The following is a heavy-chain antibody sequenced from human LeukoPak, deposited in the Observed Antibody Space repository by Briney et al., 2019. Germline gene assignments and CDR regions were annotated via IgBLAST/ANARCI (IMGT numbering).Heavy chain of an antibody. J-gene: IGHJ6*02. D-gene: IGHD2-2*01. V-gene: IGHV1-46*01. CDR2: INPSGGST. Sequence: ASVQVSCKASGYTFTGYYMHWVRQAPGQGLEWMGIINPSGGSTSYAQKFQGRVTMTRDTSTSTVYMELSSLRSEDTAVYYCARVGTRVMDVWGQGTTVTVSS. CDR1: GYTFTGYY. CDR3: ARVGTRVMDV.